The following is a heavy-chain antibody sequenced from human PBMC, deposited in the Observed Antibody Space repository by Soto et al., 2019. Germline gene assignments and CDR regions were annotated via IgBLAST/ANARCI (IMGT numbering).Heavy chain of an antibody. J-gene: IGHJ4*02. CDR2: LYYSGTT. V-gene: IGHV4-59*01. D-gene: IGHD6-13*01. Sequence: QVKLQESGPGLVNPSETLSLTCTVSGASITTKSWNWVRQSPGKGLEWIGYLYYSGTTNYNPSIKSRVTISIDTSKNQISLNLTSVTAADTAIYSCARGLSWSPYFDLWGQGTRVTV. CDR1: GASITTKS. CDR3: ARGLSWSPYFDL.